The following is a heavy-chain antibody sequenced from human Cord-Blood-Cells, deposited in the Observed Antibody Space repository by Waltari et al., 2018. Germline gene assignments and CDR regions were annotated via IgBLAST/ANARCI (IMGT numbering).Heavy chain of an antibody. CDR2: INHSGST. J-gene: IGHJ3*02. V-gene: IGHV4-34*01. D-gene: IGHD3-10*01. Sequence: QVQLQQWGAGLLKPSETLSLTCAVYGGSFSGYYWSWIRQPPGKGLEWIGEINHSGSTNDNPSLKSRVTISVDTSKNQFSLKLSSVTAADTAVYYCASGGYGSGSYAFDIWGQGTMVTVSS. CDR3: ASGGYGSGSYAFDI. CDR1: GGSFSGYY.